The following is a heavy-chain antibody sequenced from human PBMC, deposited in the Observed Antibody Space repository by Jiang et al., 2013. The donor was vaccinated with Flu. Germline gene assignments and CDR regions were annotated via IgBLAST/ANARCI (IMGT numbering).Heavy chain of an antibody. CDR3: ARVVDWNDGRALNTYGMDV. D-gene: IGHD1-1*01. Sequence: SGAEVKKPGASVKVSCKASGYTFTSYYMHWVRQAPGQGLEWMGIINPSGGSTSYAQKFQGRVTMTRDTSTSTVYMELSSLRSEDTAVYYCARVVDWNDGRALNTYGMDVWGQGTTVTVSS. V-gene: IGHV1-46*01. CDR2: INPSGGST. J-gene: IGHJ6*02. CDR1: GYTFTSYY.